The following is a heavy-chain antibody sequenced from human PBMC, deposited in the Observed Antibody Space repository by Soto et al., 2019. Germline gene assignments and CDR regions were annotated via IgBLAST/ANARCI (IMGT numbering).Heavy chain of an antibody. CDR3: AKDQPNYYGMDV. CDR1: GYTFTGYY. V-gene: IGHV1-2*04. J-gene: IGHJ6*02. CDR2: INPNSGGT. Sequence: ASVKVSCKASGYTFTGYYMHWVRQAPGQGLEWMGWINPNSGGTNYAQKFQGWVTMTRDTSISTAYMELSRLRAEDTAVYYCAKDQPNYYGMDVWGQGTTVTVSS.